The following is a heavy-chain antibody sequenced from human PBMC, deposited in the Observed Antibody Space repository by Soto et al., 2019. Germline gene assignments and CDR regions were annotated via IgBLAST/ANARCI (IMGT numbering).Heavy chain of an antibody. D-gene: IGHD3-10*01. J-gene: IGHJ4*02. V-gene: IGHV1-69*02. CDR2: FIPMVTMT. CDR3: ATNYGSGSTHFDY. CDR1: EGTFDFYT. Sequence: QVQLVQSGAEVKKPGSSMRVSCTASEGTFDFYTISWVRQAPGKELEWMGRFIPMVTMTSYAQKFQGRVTITADKSTSIVYMILSSLKSDDTAIYYCATNYGSGSTHFDYWGQGTLVTVSS.